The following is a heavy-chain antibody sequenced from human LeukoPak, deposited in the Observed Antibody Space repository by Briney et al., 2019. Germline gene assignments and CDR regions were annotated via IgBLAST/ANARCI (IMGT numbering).Heavy chain of an antibody. CDR1: GGSFSGYY. D-gene: IGHD3-10*01. CDR3: ARTPHYYGSGSYYRYNWFDP. J-gene: IGHJ5*02. Sequence: SSETLSLTCTVYGGSFSGYYWSWIRQPPGKGLEWIGEINHSGSTNYNPSLKSRVTISVDTSKNQFSLKLSSVTAADTAVYYCARTPHYYGSGSYYRYNWFDPWGQGTLVTVSS. CDR2: INHSGST. V-gene: IGHV4-34*01.